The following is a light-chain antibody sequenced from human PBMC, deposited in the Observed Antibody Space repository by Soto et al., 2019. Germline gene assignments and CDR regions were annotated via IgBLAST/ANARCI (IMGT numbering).Light chain of an antibody. CDR2: AAS. J-gene: IGKJ5*01. CDR1: QGISSY. Sequence: DIQLTQSPSFLSASVGDRVTITCRASQGISSYLAWYQQKPGKAPKLLIYAASTLQSGVPSRFSGSGSGTEFTLTISSLQAEDFATCYCQQLNSYPPFGQGTRLEIK. CDR3: QQLNSYPP. V-gene: IGKV1-9*01.